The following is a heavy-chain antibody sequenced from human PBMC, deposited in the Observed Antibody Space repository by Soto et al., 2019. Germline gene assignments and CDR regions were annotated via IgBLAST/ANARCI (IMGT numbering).Heavy chain of an antibody. CDR3: AHRTARLWFGEYAYRY. D-gene: IGHD3-10*01. CDR1: GFSLSTSGVG. J-gene: IGHJ4*02. CDR2: IYWDDDK. Sequence: ESGPTLVNPTQTLTLTCTFSGFSLSTSGVGVGWIRQPPGKALEWLALIYWDDDKRYSPSLKSRLTITKDTSKNQVVLTMTNMDPVDTATYYCAHRTARLWFGEYAYRYWGQGTLVTVST. V-gene: IGHV2-5*02.